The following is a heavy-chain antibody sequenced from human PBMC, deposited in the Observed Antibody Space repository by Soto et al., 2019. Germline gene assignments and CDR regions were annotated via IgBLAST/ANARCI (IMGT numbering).Heavy chain of an antibody. Sequence: ASVKVSCKASGYTFTGHYIHWVRQAPEQGPEWMGEISSESGGTRYAQKFRGRVTLTRDTSITTVYMELSNLGPDDTAVYYCGRGRSGQLGVFYWGQGTLVTVSS. V-gene: IGHV1-2*02. CDR1: GYTFTGHY. CDR3: GRGRSGQLGVFY. J-gene: IGHJ4*02. CDR2: ISSESGGT. D-gene: IGHD1-1*01.